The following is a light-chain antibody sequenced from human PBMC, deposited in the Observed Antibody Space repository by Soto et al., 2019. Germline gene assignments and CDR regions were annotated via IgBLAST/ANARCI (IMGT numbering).Light chain of an antibody. CDR3: QQRNIWPPT. Sequence: EIVLTQSPVTLSLSPGERATLSCRASQIVSSYLAWYQQKPGQAPRLLIYDASNRATGIPARFSGSGSGTDFTLTISSLEAEDFAVYYCQQRNIWPPTFGGGTKVEIK. CDR1: QIVSSY. J-gene: IGKJ4*01. V-gene: IGKV3-11*01. CDR2: DAS.